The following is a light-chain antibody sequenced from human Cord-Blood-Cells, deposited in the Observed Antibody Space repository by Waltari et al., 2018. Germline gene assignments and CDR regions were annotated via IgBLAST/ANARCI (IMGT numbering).Light chain of an antibody. J-gene: IGKJ1*01. CDR2: AAS. CDR3: QQSYSTPRT. V-gene: IGKV1-39*01. Sequence: DIQMTQSPSSLSASVGDRVTIPCRASQSISSYLNWYQQKPGKVPKLLIYAASSLQSGVPSRFSGSGSGTDFTLTISSLQPEDFATYYCQQSYSTPRTFGQGTKVEIK. CDR1: QSISSY.